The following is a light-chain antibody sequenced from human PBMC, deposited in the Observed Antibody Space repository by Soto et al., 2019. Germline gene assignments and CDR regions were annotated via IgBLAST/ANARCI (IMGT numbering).Light chain of an antibody. J-gene: IGLJ2*01. CDR3: QSYDSSLSGVV. Sequence: QSVLTQPPSVSGAPGQRVTISCTGSSSNIGAGYDVHWYQQLPGTAPKLLIYGNSNRPSGVPDRFSGSKSGTSASLAITGLQXXDXADYYCQSYDSSLSGVVFGGGTKLTV. V-gene: IGLV1-40*01. CDR1: SSNIGAGYD. CDR2: GNS.